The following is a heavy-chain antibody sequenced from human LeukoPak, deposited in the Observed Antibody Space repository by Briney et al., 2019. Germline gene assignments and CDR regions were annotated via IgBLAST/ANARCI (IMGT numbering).Heavy chain of an antibody. D-gene: IGHD3-10*01. CDR2: INEDGSST. J-gene: IGHJ4*02. CDR1: GYTFSTYW. Sequence: GGSLRLSCAASGYTFSTYWMHWVRQGPGKGLVWVSRINEDGSSTSYAESVRGRFTISRDNAKNTLYLQMNSLRAEDTAVYYCARAPTYYYGSGSYYNGVYFDYWGQGTLVTVSS. V-gene: IGHV3-74*01. CDR3: ARAPTYYYGSGSYYNGVYFDY.